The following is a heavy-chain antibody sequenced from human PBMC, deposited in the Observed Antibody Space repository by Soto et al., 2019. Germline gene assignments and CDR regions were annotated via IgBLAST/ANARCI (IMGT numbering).Heavy chain of an antibody. Sequence: PGGSLRLSCAASGFTFSSYSMNWVRQAPGKGLEWVSYISSSSSTIYYADSVKGRFTISRDNAKNSLFLRMNSLRDEDTAVYYCARDKYCTNGVCFYGMGVWGQGTTVTVSS. J-gene: IGHJ6*02. V-gene: IGHV3-48*02. CDR3: ARDKYCTNGVCFYGMGV. CDR2: ISSSSSTI. CDR1: GFTFSSYS. D-gene: IGHD2-8*01.